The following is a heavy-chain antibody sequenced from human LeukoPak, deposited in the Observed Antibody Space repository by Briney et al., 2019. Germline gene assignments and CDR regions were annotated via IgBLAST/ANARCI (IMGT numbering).Heavy chain of an antibody. CDR1: GASISNSSYY. CDR2: IYYSGSA. V-gene: IGHV4-39*01. Sequence: SETLSFPCIVSGASISNSSYYWGWIRQPPGKGLEWIASIYYSGSAYYNPSLKSRVTISVDTSKNQFSLKLTSVTAADTAVYYCARHWVVTPNYWGQGTLVTVSS. CDR3: ARHWVVTPNY. D-gene: IGHD4-23*01. J-gene: IGHJ4*02.